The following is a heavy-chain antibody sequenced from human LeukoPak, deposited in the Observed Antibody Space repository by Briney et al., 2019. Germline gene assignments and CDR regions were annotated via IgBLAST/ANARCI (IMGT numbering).Heavy chain of an antibody. CDR2: IYYSGST. Sequence: SETLSLTCTVSGGSISSGGYYWSWIRQPPGKGLEWIGYIYYSGSTYCNPSLKSRVTISVDTTKNQFSLKLSSVTAADTAVYYCTRGGGCSGRSCYSTNFDYWGQGTLVTVSS. CDR3: TRGGGCSGRSCYSTNFDY. V-gene: IGHV4-30-4*01. CDR1: GGSISSGGYY. D-gene: IGHD2-15*01. J-gene: IGHJ4*02.